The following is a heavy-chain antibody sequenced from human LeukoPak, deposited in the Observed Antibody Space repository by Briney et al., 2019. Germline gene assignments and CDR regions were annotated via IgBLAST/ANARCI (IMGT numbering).Heavy chain of an antibody. D-gene: IGHD2-15*01. J-gene: IGHJ4*02. V-gene: IGHV3-48*03. CDR3: AKEVGAAPRQGGF. Sequence: QPGGSLRLSCAASGFTFSNYEMNWVRQAPGKGLEWVSYISGSGSTMYYTDSVKGRFTISRDNAKNSLYLQMNSQRAEDTAVYYCAKEVGAAPRQGGFWGQGTLVTVSS. CDR2: ISGSGSTM. CDR1: GFTFSNYE.